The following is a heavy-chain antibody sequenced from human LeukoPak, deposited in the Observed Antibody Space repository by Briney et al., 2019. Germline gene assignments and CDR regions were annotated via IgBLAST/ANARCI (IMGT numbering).Heavy chain of an antibody. Sequence: SETLSLTCTVSGDSISSSSYYWGWIRQPPGKGLEWIGSIYYSGSTYYNPSLKSRVTISVDTSKNQFSLKLTSVTAADTAVYYCARESTAAAGSRYFDYWGQGTLVTVSS. CDR1: GDSISSSSYY. V-gene: IGHV4-39*07. J-gene: IGHJ4*02. D-gene: IGHD6-13*01. CDR2: IYYSGST. CDR3: ARESTAAAGSRYFDY.